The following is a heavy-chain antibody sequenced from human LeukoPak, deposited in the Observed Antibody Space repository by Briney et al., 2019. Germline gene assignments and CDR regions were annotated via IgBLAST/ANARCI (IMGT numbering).Heavy chain of an antibody. J-gene: IGHJ6*02. D-gene: IGHD4-23*01. CDR3: AREVLSTVATGTSGMDV. Sequence: SVKVSCKASGCTFSSYAISWVRQAPGQGLEWMGRIIPIFGIANYAQKFQGRVTITADKSTSTAYMELSSLRSEDTAVYYCAREVLSTVATGTSGMDVWGQGTTVTVSS. CDR2: IIPIFGIA. V-gene: IGHV1-69*04. CDR1: GCTFSSYA.